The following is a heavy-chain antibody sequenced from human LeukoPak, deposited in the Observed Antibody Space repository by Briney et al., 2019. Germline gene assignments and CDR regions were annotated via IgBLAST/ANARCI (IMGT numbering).Heavy chain of an antibody. Sequence: SVKVSCKASGGTFSSYAISWVRQAPGQGLEWMGGIIPIFGTANYAQKFQGRVTITADESTSTAYMELSNLRSEDTAVYYCARLGIAAARIDYWGQGTLVTVSS. CDR2: IIPIFGTA. J-gene: IGHJ4*02. CDR1: GGTFSSYA. V-gene: IGHV1-69*13. CDR3: ARLGIAAARIDY. D-gene: IGHD6-13*01.